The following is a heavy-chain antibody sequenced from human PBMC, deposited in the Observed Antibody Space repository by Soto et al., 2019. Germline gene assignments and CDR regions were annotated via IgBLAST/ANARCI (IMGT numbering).Heavy chain of an antibody. CDR2: IYHSGST. J-gene: IGHJ5*02. Sequence: QVQLQESGPGLVKPSGTLSLTCAVSGGSISSSNWWSWVRQPPGKGLEWIGEIYHSGSTNYNPSLKSRVTISIDKSKNQFSLQLSSVTAADTAVYYCARRWMVRGVMNWFDPWGQGTLVTVSS. CDR3: ARRWMVRGVMNWFDP. CDR1: GGSISSSNW. D-gene: IGHD3-10*01. V-gene: IGHV4-4*02.